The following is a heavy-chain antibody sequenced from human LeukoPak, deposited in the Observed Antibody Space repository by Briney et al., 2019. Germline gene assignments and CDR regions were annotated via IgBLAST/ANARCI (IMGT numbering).Heavy chain of an antibody. CDR2: IRYDESNQ. CDR3: ARVAYPVGYFDY. Sequence: GGSLRLSCGASGFAFSAYGKHWVRQAPGKGLEWVPFIRYDESNQYYADSVKGRFTISTDSSRSTLYLQMNSLRSEDTAVYYCARVAYPVGYFDYWGQGTLVTVSS. D-gene: IGHD2-2*01. J-gene: IGHJ4*02. V-gene: IGHV3-30*02. CDR1: GFAFSAYG.